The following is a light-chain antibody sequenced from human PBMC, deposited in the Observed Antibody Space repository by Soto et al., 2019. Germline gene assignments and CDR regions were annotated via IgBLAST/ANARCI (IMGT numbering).Light chain of an antibody. CDR2: SNN. Sequence: QSVLTQPPSASGTPGQRVTISCSGSSSNIGSNTVNWYQQLPGTAPKLLIYSNNQRPSGVPDRFSGSKSGTSASLAISGLQSEDQADYYCAAWDDSLNGYYVFGPGPKVTVL. J-gene: IGLJ1*01. V-gene: IGLV1-44*01. CDR3: AAWDDSLNGYYV. CDR1: SSNIGSNT.